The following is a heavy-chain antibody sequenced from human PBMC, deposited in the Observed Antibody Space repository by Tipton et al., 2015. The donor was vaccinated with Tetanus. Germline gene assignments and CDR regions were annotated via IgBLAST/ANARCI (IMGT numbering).Heavy chain of an antibody. D-gene: IGHD3-10*01. CDR1: GGSITSNY. J-gene: IGHJ4*02. CDR3: ARAAAEWFGESTFDY. Sequence: TLSLTCTVSGGSITSNYWTWIRQPAGKGLEWIGRIYAPGITNYNPSLKSRATMSVDTSKNQFSLKLSSVTAADTAVYYCARAAAEWFGESTFDYWGQGTLVTVSS. V-gene: IGHV4-4*07. CDR2: IYAPGIT.